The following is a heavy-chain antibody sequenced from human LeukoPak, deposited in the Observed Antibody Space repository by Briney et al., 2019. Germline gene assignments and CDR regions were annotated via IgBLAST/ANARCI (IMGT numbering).Heavy chain of an antibody. D-gene: IGHD3-16*02. CDR2: NDPNSGGT. Sequence: ASVKVPCKASGYTFTLNHVHWVRQAPGQGLEWMGWNDPNSGGTKYAQKFQDRVAMTSDTSISTAYMELSGLRSDDTAVYFCAREADIVSFDLWGRGTLVTVSS. CDR3: AREADIVSFDL. V-gene: IGHV1-2*02. CDR1: GYTFTLNH. J-gene: IGHJ2*01.